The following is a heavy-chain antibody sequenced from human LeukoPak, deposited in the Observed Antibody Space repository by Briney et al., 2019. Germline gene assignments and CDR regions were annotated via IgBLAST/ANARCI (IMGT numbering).Heavy chain of an antibody. CDR3: ARGEPLYSSSWGNWFDP. CDR2: IYSNGGT. D-gene: IGHD6-13*01. Sequence: SETLSLTCTVSGGSISSHYWSWIRQPPGKGLEWIGYIYSNGGTNYNPSLKSRVTISVDTSKNQFSLKLSSVTAADTAVYYCARGEPLYSSSWGNWFDPWGQGTLVTVSS. J-gene: IGHJ5*02. CDR1: GGSISSHY. V-gene: IGHV4-59*11.